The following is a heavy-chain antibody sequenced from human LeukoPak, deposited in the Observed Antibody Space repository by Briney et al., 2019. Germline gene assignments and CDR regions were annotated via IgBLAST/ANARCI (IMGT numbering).Heavy chain of an antibody. CDR3: AKDGFIGWYAMGFDY. J-gene: IGHJ4*02. V-gene: IGHV3-74*01. Sequence: GGSLRLSCAASGFTFSSYWMHWVRQAPGKGLVWVSRINSDGSSTSYADSVKGRFTISRDNAKNTLYLQMNSLRAEDTAVYYCAKDGFIGWYAMGFDYWGQGTLVTVSS. CDR2: INSDGSST. D-gene: IGHD6-19*01. CDR1: GFTFSSYW.